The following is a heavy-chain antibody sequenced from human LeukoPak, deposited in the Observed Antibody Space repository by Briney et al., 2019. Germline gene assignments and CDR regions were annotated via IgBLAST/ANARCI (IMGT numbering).Heavy chain of an antibody. Sequence: GASVKVSCKASGYTFTSYAMNWVRQAPGQGLEWMGWINPNSGGTNYAQKFQGRVTMTRDTSISTAYMELRSLRSDDTAVYYCARDQYYDSSGYSGPYDAFDIWGQGTMVTVSS. D-gene: IGHD3-22*01. CDR3: ARDQYYDSSGYSGPYDAFDI. CDR2: INPNSGGT. J-gene: IGHJ3*02. CDR1: GYTFTSYA. V-gene: IGHV1-2*02.